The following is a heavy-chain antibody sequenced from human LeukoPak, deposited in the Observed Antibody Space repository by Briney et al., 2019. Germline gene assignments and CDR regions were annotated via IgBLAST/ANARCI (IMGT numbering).Heavy chain of an antibody. CDR2: IYTSGST. CDR1: GGSISSYY. V-gene: IGHV4-4*07. CDR3: ARVVVVAAVISDAFDI. J-gene: IGHJ3*02. Sequence: SETLSLTCTVSGGSISSYYWSWIRQPAGKGLEWIGRIYTSGSTNYNPSLKSRVTMSVDTSKNQFSLKLSSVTAADTAVYYCARVVVVAAVISDAFDIWGQGTMVTVSS. D-gene: IGHD2-15*01.